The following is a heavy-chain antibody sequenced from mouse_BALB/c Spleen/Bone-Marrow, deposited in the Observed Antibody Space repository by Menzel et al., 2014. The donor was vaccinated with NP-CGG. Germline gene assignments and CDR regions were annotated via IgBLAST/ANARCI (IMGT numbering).Heavy chain of an antibody. CDR1: GYTFTEYI. CDR3: ARHEDYGSSYYYAMDY. Sequence: VMLVESGAELVKPGASVKLSCKAPGYTFTEYIIHWVKQRSGQGLEWIGWSYPGSGSIKYNEKFKDKATLTADKSSSTVYMELSRLTSEDSAVYFCARHEDYGSSYYYAMDYWGQGTSVTVSS. V-gene: IGHV1-62-2*01. D-gene: IGHD1-1*01. CDR2: SYPGSGSI. J-gene: IGHJ4*01.